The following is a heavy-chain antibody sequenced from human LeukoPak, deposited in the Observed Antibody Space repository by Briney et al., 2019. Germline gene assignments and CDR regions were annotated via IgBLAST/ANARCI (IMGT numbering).Heavy chain of an antibody. Sequence: SETLSLTCSVSSGSISSYYWSWIRQPPGKGLEWIGYIYYSGSTNYNPSLKSRVTISVDTSKNQFSLKLSSVTAADTAVYYCARHPWLRYFDNSGYFVDAFDIWGQGTMVTVSS. J-gene: IGHJ3*02. D-gene: IGHD3-22*01. CDR3: ARHPWLRYFDNSGYFVDAFDI. CDR1: SGSISSYY. CDR2: IYYSGST. V-gene: IGHV4-59*08.